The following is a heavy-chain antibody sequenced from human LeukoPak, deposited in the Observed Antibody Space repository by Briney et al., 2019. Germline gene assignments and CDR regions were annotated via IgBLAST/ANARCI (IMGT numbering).Heavy chain of an antibody. Sequence: VGFLRLSCAASGFTFSSYGMHWVRQAPGKGLEWVAVIWYDGSNKYYADSVKGRFTISRDNSKNTLYLQMNSLRAEDTAVYYCAREGLRLGELSDWGQGTLVTVSS. CDR3: AREGLRLGELSD. D-gene: IGHD3-16*02. V-gene: IGHV3-33*01. J-gene: IGHJ4*02. CDR1: GFTFSSYG. CDR2: IWYDGSNK.